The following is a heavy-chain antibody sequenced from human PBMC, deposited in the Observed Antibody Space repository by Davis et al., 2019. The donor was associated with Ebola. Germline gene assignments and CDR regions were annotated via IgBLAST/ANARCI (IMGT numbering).Heavy chain of an antibody. D-gene: IGHD3-9*01. J-gene: IGHJ6*02. V-gene: IGHV3-30*18. Sequence: GGSLRLSCAASGFTFSSYWMSWVRQAPGKGLGWVAVISYDGSNKYYADSVKGRFTISRDNSKNTLYLQMNSLRAEDTAVYYCAKEDYDILTGKYYYYGMDVWGQGTTVTVSS. CDR3: AKEDYDILTGKYYYYGMDV. CDR1: GFTFSSYW. CDR2: ISYDGSNK.